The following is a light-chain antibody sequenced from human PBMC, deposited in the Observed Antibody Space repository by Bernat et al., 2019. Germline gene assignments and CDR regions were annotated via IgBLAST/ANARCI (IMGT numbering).Light chain of an antibody. CDR1: QSVRST. J-gene: IGKJ1*01. V-gene: IGKV3-15*01. CDR3: QQYGSSPET. CDR2: GAS. Sequence: IVMTQSPATLSVSPGERATLSCRASQSVRSTLAWYQQIPGQAPRLLIYGASTRATGIPARFSGSGSGTEFTLTISSLRSEDFAVYYCQQYGSSPETFGQGTKVEIK.